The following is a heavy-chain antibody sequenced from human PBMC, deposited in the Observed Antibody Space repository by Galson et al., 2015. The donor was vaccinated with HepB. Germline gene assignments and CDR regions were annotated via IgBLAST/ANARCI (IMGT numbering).Heavy chain of an antibody. D-gene: IGHD4-17*01. J-gene: IGHJ4*02. Sequence: TLSLTCTVSGGSISSGGYFWNWIRQHPGKGLEWIGYIFYTGSTDYNPSLGSRVTMSLDASDNQFSLKLTSVTAADAAVYYCAGAVRYGDYALGYWGQGALVTVSS. V-gene: IGHV4-31*03. CDR1: GGSISSGGYF. CDR2: IFYTGST. CDR3: AGAVRYGDYALGY.